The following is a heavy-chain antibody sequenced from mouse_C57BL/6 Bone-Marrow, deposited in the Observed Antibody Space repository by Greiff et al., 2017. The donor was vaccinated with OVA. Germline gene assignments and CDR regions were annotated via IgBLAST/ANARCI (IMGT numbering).Heavy chain of an antibody. CDR2: IYPRSGNT. CDR1: GYSFPSYG. J-gene: IGHJ3*01. D-gene: IGHD1-1*01. CDR3: VYGSSSWFAY. V-gene: IGHV1-81*01. Sequence: QVQLQQSGAELARPGASVKLSCKASGYSFPSYGLSWVKQRTGQGLVWIGEIYPRSGNTYYNEKFKGKATLTADKSSSTAYMELRSLTSEDSAVYFCVYGSSSWFAYWGQGTLVTVSA.